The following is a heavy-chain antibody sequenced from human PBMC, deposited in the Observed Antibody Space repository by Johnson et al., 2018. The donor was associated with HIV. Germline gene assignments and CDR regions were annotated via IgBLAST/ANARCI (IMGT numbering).Heavy chain of an antibody. D-gene: IGHD3-22*01. CDR2: ISSGGST. CDR3: ARVVVITYHDAFDI. J-gene: IGHJ3*02. CDR1: GFSFSDYY. V-gene: IGHV3-11*01. Sequence: QVQLVESGGGLVKPGGSLRLSCAASGFSFSDYYMSWIRQAPGKGLEWVSYISSGGSTYYADSVKGRFTMSRDNSKNTLYLQMNSLRAEDTAVYYCARVVVITYHDAFDIWGQGTMVTVSS.